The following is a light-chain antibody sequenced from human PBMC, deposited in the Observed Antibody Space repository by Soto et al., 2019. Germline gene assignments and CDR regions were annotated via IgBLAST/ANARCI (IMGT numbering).Light chain of an antibody. CDR1: QSISSW. J-gene: IGKJ1*01. CDR3: QHYNAYPWT. Sequence: DIPMTQSPSTLSASVGDRVTITCRASQSISSWLAWYQQKPGKAPKLLIYKASSLETGVPLRFSGSGSGTEFTLTISSLQPDDIATYYCQHYNAYPWTFGQGTQVEIK. CDR2: KAS. V-gene: IGKV1-5*03.